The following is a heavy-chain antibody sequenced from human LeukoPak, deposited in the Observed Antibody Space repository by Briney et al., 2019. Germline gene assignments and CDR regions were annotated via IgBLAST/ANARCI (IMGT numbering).Heavy chain of an antibody. CDR3: AKWGDYDVLTGYYVSDY. J-gene: IGHJ4*02. D-gene: IGHD3-9*01. CDR2: ITGSGGNT. V-gene: IGHV3-23*01. CDR1: GLTFSNYA. Sequence: PGGSLRLSCAASGLTFSNYAISWVRKAPGKGLEWVSAITGSGGNTYYADSVKGRFTISRDNSKNTVFLQMNSLRAEDTAVYYCAKWGDYDVLTGYYVSDYWGQGTLVTVSS.